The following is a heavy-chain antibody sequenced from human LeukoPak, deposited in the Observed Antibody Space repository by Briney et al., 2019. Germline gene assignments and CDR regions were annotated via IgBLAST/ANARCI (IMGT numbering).Heavy chain of an antibody. CDR1: GGSISSYY. V-gene: IGHV4-4*07. CDR3: ARGVDSYGIDY. Sequence: SETLSLTCTVSGGSISSYYWSWIRQPAGKGLEWIGRIYVSESTNYNPSLKSRVSMSVDASKNQFSLKLSSVTAADTAMYYCARGVDSYGIDYWGQGSLVTVSS. J-gene: IGHJ4*02. CDR2: IYVSEST. D-gene: IGHD5-18*01.